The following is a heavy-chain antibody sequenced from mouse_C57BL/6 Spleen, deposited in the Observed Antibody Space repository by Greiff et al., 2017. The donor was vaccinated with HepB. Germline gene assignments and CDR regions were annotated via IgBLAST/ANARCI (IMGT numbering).Heavy chain of an antibody. CDR2: ISSGGSYT. CDR1: GFTFSSYG. D-gene: IGHD1-1*01. CDR3: ARQGYYYGSSYYFDY. Sequence: DVQLVESGGDLVKPGGSLKLSCAASGFTFSSYGMSWVRQTPDKRLEWVATISSGGSYTYYPDSVKGRFTISRDNAKNTLYLQMSSLKSEDTAMYYCARQGYYYGSSYYFDYWGQGTTLTVSS. V-gene: IGHV5-6*01. J-gene: IGHJ2*01.